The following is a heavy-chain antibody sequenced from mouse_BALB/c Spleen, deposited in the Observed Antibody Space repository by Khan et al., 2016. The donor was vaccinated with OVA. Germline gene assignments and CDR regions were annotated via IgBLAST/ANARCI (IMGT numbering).Heavy chain of an antibody. Sequence: EVKLVESGGDFVRPGGSLKLSCAASGFTFSTYGMSWVRQTPDKRLEWVATINTGGAYTYYPDSVKGRFTISRDNAKNTLYLQLSRLKSEETAIYYCARLAYYYNSEGFAYWGQGTLVTVSA. CDR1: GFTFSTYG. V-gene: IGHV5-6*01. J-gene: IGHJ3*01. D-gene: IGHD1-1*01. CDR3: ARLAYYYNSEGFAY. CDR2: INTGGAYT.